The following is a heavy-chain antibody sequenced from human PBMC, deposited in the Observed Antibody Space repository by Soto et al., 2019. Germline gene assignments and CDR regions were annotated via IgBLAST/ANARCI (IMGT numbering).Heavy chain of an antibody. D-gene: IGHD4-4*01. CDR1: GGSISSGGYS. V-gene: IGHV4-30-2*01. J-gene: IGHJ5*02. CDR3: ARVSNPTGWFDP. Sequence: SETLSLTCAVSGGSISSGGYSWSWIRQPPGKGLEWIGYIYHSGSTYYNPSLKSRVTISVDRSKNQFSLKLGSVTAADTAVYYCARVSNPTGWFDPWGQGTLVTVSS. CDR2: IYHSGST.